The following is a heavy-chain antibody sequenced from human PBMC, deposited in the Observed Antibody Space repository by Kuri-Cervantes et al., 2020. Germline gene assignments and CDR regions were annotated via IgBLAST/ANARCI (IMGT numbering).Heavy chain of an antibody. Sequence: ASVKVSCKASGYTFTGYYMHWVRQAPGQGLEWMGWINPNSGGTNYAQKFQGRVTMTRDTSISTAYMELSSLRSEDTAVYYCARVDSGSYWGGFDPWGQGTLVTVSS. V-gene: IGHV1-2*02. CDR3: ARVDSGSYWGGFDP. CDR2: INPNSGGT. CDR1: GYTFTGYY. D-gene: IGHD1-26*01. J-gene: IGHJ5*02.